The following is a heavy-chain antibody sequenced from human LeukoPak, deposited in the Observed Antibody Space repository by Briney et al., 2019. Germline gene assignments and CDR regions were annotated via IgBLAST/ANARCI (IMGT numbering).Heavy chain of an antibody. J-gene: IGHJ5*02. Sequence: SETLSLTCTVSGGSISSYSWSWIRQPAGKGLEWIGRIYTSGSTNYNPSLKSRVTMSVDTTKNQFSLKLSSVTAADTAVYYGARDLRARWFDPWGQGTLVTVSS. CDR3: ARDLRARWFDP. V-gene: IGHV4-4*07. CDR1: GGSISSYS. CDR2: IYTSGST.